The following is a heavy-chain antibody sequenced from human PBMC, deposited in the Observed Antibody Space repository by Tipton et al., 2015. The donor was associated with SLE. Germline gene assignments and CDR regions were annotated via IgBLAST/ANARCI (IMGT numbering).Heavy chain of an antibody. V-gene: IGHV4-39*07. Sequence: TLSLTCTVSGGSISSSSYYWGWIRQLPGKGLEWIGSIYYSGSTYYNPSLKSRVTISVDTSKNQFSLKLSSVTAADTAVYYCARDPTGTTPYAFDIWGQGTMVTVSS. J-gene: IGHJ3*02. CDR2: IYYSGST. D-gene: IGHD1-1*01. CDR1: GGSISSSSYY. CDR3: ARDPTGTTPYAFDI.